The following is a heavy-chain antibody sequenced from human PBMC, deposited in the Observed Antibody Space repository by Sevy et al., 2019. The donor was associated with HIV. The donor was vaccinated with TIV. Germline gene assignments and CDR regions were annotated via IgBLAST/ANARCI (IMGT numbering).Heavy chain of an antibody. V-gene: IGHV1-2*02. CDR3: ARLATRGNYYDSSGPRVSWFDP. J-gene: IGHJ5*02. Sequence: ASVKVSCKASGYTFTGYYMHWVRQAPGQGLEWMGWINPNSGGTNYAQKFQGRVTMTRDTSVSTAYMELSRLRSDDTAVYYCARLATRGNYYDSSGPRVSWFDPWGQRTLVTVSS. D-gene: IGHD3-22*01. CDR1: GYTFTGYY. CDR2: INPNSGGT.